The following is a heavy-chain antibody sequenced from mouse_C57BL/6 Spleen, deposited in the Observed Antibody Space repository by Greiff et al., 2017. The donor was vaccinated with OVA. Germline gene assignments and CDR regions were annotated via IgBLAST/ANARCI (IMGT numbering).Heavy chain of an antibody. D-gene: IGHD4-1*01. CDR1: GYTFTDYE. CDR3: TRLGGYAMDY. J-gene: IGHJ4*01. CDR2: IDPETGGT. V-gene: IGHV1-15*01. Sequence: VKLVESGAELVRPGASVTLSCKASGYTFTDYEMHWVKQTPVHGLEWIGAIDPETGGTAYNQKFKGKAILTADKSSSTAYMELRSLTSEDSAVYYCTRLGGYAMDYWGQGTSVTVSS.